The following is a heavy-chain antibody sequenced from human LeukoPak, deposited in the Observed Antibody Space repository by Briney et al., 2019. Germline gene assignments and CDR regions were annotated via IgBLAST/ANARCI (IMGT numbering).Heavy chain of an antibody. D-gene: IGHD3-22*01. Sequence: PGGSLRLSCAASGFSLSGYFMSWVRQAPGEGLEWAASIKGDGSEKYYVDSVKGRFTISRDNAKNSLYLQMNSLRAEDTAVYYCARDRGWRSSGYYLYYFDFWGQGTLVTVSS. J-gene: IGHJ4*02. CDR1: GFSLSGYF. CDR3: ARDRGWRSSGYYLYYFDF. CDR2: IKGDGSEK. V-gene: IGHV3-7*01.